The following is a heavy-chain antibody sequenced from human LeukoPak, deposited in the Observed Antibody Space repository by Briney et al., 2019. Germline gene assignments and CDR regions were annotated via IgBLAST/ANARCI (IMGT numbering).Heavy chain of an antibody. Sequence: GGSLRLSCAASGFTFSSYSMNWVRQAPGKGLEWVSYISSSSSIIYYADSVKGRFTISRDNAKNSLYLQMNSLRAEDTAVYYCASLKVGYRYGYSDYWGQGTLVTVSS. J-gene: IGHJ4*02. CDR1: GFTFSSYS. D-gene: IGHD5-18*01. CDR2: ISSSSSII. V-gene: IGHV3-48*01. CDR3: ASLKVGYRYGYSDY.